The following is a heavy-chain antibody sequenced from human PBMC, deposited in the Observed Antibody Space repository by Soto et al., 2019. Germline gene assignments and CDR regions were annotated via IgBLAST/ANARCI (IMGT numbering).Heavy chain of an antibody. CDR3: ARVQFLLLGGRPPRSTHYHSGMD. J-gene: IGHJ6*01. CDR2: IWYDGSNK. D-gene: IGHD2-21*01. CDR1: GFTFSTYG. Sequence: GGSLRLSCAASGFTFSTYGMHWVRQAPAKGLEWVAVIWYDGSNKYYADSVRGRFTISRDNSKNTVYLQMNSLRAEDTAVYYCARVQFLLLGGRPPRSTHYHSGMD. V-gene: IGHV3-33*08.